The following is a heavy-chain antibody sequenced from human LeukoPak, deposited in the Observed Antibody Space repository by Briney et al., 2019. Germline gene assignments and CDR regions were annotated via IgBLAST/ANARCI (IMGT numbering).Heavy chain of an antibody. V-gene: IGHV6-1*01. CDR2: TYYRSKWYN. Sequence: PSQTLSLTCAISGDSLSNNSAAWNWIRQSPSRGLEWLGRTYYRSKWYNDYAVSVKSRITINPDTSKNQFSLQLNSVTPEDTAMYYRARAGYDVWDYWGQGTLVTVSS. CDR1: GDSLSNNSAA. CDR3: ARAGYDVWDY. D-gene: IGHD3-3*01. J-gene: IGHJ4*02.